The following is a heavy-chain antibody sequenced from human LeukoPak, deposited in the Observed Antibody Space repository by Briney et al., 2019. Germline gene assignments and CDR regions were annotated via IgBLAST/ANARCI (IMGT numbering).Heavy chain of an antibody. Sequence: QAGGSLRHSCAASGFTFSSYAMHWVRQAPGKGLEWVAVISYDGSNKYYADSVKGRFTISRDNSKNTLYLQMNSLRAEDTAVYYCARVRVSSGYLPDYWGQGTLVTVSS. J-gene: IGHJ4*02. D-gene: IGHD3-22*01. CDR3: ARVRVSSGYLPDY. CDR2: ISYDGSNK. CDR1: GFTFSSYA. V-gene: IGHV3-30-3*01.